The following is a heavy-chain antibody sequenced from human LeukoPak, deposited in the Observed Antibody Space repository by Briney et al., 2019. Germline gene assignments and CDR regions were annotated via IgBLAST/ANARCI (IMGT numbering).Heavy chain of an antibody. CDR2: VTPSSGNT. D-gene: IGHD3-3*01. J-gene: IGHJ4*02. Sequence: GASVKVSCKTSGYTFTDYDINWVRQATGQGLEWMGWVTPSSGNTGYAQKFQCRVTITRNTSISTAYMDLSSLRSDDTAVYYCSRGRFLEWSYPFDYWGQGTLVTVSS. CDR3: SRGRFLEWSYPFDY. CDR1: GYTFTDYD. V-gene: IGHV1-8*03.